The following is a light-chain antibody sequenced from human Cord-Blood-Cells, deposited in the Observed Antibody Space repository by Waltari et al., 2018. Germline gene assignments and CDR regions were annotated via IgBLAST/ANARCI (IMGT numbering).Light chain of an antibody. Sequence: DIQMTQSPSSLSASVGDRVTITCRASQSISSYLNWYQQKPGKAPKLLIYAASSLQSGVPSRFSGSGSGTDFTLTISSLQPEDFGTYYCQQSYSTPPLTFGGGTKVEIK. CDR2: AAS. CDR3: QQSYSTPPLT. CDR1: QSISSY. V-gene: IGKV1-39*01. J-gene: IGKJ4*01.